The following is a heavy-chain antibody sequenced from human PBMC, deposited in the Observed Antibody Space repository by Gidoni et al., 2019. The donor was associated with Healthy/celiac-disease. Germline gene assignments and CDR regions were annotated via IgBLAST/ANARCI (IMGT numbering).Heavy chain of an antibody. CDR2: INHSGST. V-gene: IGHV4-34*01. Sequence: QVQLQQWGAGLFKPSEPLSLTCAVYGGSFSGYYWSWIRQPPGKGLEWIGEINHSGSTNYNPSLKSRVTISVDTSKNQFSLKLSSVTAADTAVYYCARGSVPPYYYGSGSCCYFDYWGQGTLVTVSS. CDR3: ARGSVPPYYYGSGSCCYFDY. J-gene: IGHJ4*02. D-gene: IGHD3-10*01. CDR1: GGSFSGYY.